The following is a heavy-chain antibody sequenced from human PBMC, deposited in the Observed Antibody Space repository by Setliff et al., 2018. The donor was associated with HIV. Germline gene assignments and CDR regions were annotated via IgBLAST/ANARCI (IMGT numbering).Heavy chain of an antibody. CDR1: GGSISSSNYY. CDR2: IYYSGST. V-gene: IGHV4-39*01. D-gene: IGHD6-13*01. J-gene: IGHJ5*02. Sequence: PSETLSLTCTVSGGSISSSNYYWRWIRQPPGKGLEWIGSIYYSGSTYYNPSLKSRVTISVDTSNNQFSLKLRFVTAADTAVYYCVRGDYRIIAAAGSGWFDPWGQGTLVTVSS. CDR3: VRGDYRIIAAAGSGWFDP.